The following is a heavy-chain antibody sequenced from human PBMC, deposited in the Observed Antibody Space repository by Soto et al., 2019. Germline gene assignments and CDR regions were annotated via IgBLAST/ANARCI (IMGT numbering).Heavy chain of an antibody. D-gene: IGHD3-10*01. CDR1: GFTFSSYG. CDR3: ARDGSMVRGVIMAPFDY. J-gene: IGHJ4*02. V-gene: IGHV3-48*04. Sequence: GGSLRLSCAASGFTFSSYGMHWVRQAPGKGLEWVSYISSSGSTIYYADSLKGRFTISRDNAKNSLYLQMNSLRAEDTAVYYCARDGSMVRGVIMAPFDYWGQGTLVTVSS. CDR2: ISSSGSTI.